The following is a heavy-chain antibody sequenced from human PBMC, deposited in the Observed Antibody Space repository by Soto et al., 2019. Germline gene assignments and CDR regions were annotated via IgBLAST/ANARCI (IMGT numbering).Heavy chain of an antibody. CDR1: GESFSGYI. CDR3: ARGLITGSHYSGGWYYFDS. V-gene: IGHV4-34*01. CDR2: INHSGSA. J-gene: IGHJ4*02. D-gene: IGHD6-19*01. Sequence: QVQLQQSGAGLLKPSETLSLTCAVYGESFSGYIWTWIRQTPGKGLQWIGQINHSGSAYYNPSLKSRVTISVHTSNSQFSLELISVTAADTAVYYCARGLITGSHYSGGWYYFDSWGQGTQVTVSS.